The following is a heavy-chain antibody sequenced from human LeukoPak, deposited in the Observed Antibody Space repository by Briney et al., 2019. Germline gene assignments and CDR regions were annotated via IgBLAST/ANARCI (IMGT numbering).Heavy chain of an antibody. Sequence: GGYLRLSCAASGFTFSSYALSWVRQAPGKGLEWVSGITVTGGSTYYADSVKGRFTISRDNSKDTLYLQMNSLRVEDTAVYYCATAIMVPTLHAFDIWGQGTMVSVSS. J-gene: IGHJ3*02. CDR2: ITVTGGST. CDR3: ATAIMVPTLHAFDI. D-gene: IGHD2-8*01. CDR1: GFTFSSYA. V-gene: IGHV3-23*01.